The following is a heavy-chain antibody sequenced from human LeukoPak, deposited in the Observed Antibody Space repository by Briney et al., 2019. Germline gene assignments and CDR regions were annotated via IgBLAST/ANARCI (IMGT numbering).Heavy chain of an antibody. CDR1: GFTFDDYG. Sequence: GGSLRLSCAASGFTFDDYGMSWVRKAPGRGLEWVSGINWNGGSTGYADSVKGRFTISRDNAKNSLYLQMNSLRAEDTALYYCARGRTIAAAGTYYFDYWGQGTLVTVSS. D-gene: IGHD6-13*01. CDR3: ARGRTIAAAGTYYFDY. CDR2: INWNGGST. J-gene: IGHJ4*02. V-gene: IGHV3-20*04.